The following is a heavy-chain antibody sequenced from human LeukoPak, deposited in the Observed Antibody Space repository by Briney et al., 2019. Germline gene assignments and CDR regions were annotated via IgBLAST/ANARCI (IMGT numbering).Heavy chain of an antibody. D-gene: IGHD5-18*01. V-gene: IGHV1-69*13. CDR2: IIPIFGTA. J-gene: IGHJ5*02. Sequence: SVKVSCKASGGTFSSYAISWVRQAPGQGLEWMGGIIPIFGTANYAQKFQGRVTISADESTSTAYMELSSLRSEDTAVYYCARRVGYSYGYFRFDPWGQGTLVTVSS. CDR3: ARRVGYSYGYFRFDP. CDR1: GGTFSSYA.